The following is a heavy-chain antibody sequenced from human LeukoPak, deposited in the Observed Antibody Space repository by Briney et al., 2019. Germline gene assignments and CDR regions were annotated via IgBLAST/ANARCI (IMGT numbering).Heavy chain of an antibody. CDR3: ATFSNYGDFFDF. Sequence: GESLKTSCQGSGYSFTSRWIAWVRQMPGKGLEWMGIIYPDDSDIRYNPSFQGQVTMSADKSVNVAYLQWSSLKASDTAMYYCATFSNYGDFFDFWGQGTLVTVSS. V-gene: IGHV5-51*01. CDR1: GYSFTSRW. D-gene: IGHD4-17*01. CDR2: IYPDDSDI. J-gene: IGHJ4*02.